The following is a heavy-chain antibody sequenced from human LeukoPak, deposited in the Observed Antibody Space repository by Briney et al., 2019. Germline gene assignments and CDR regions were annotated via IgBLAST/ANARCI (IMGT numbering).Heavy chain of an antibody. V-gene: IGHV3-74*01. CDR2: INIDGSSI. CDR3: ARDRYDIVTGYNPLGAFDL. CDR1: GFTFDDYA. D-gene: IGHD3-9*01. Sequence: PGRSLRLSCAASGFTFDDYAMHWVRQAPEKGLVWVSRINIDGSSISYVDSVKGRFTISRDNAKNTLYLQMNSLRAEDTAVYYCARDRYDIVTGYNPLGAFDLWGQGTMVTVSS. J-gene: IGHJ3*01.